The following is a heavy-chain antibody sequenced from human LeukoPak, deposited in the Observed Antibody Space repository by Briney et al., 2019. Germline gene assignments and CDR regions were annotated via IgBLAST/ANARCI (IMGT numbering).Heavy chain of an antibody. CDR2: IIPIFGTA. CDR1: GGTFSSYA. J-gene: IGHJ4*02. Sequence: GASVKVSCKASGGTFSSYATSWVRQAPGQGLEWMGGIIPIFGTANYAQKFQGRVTITADKSTSTAYMELSSLRSEDTAVYYCAGGRSSSADYWGQGTLVTVSS. V-gene: IGHV1-69*06. CDR3: AGGRSSSADY. D-gene: IGHD6-13*01.